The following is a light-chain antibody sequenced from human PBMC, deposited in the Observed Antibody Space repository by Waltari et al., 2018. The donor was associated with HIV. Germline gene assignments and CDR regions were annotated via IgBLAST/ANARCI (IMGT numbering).Light chain of an antibody. CDR3: MQALQTPRT. J-gene: IGKJ2*01. CDR1: QSLLHSNGYNY. V-gene: IGKV2-28*01. Sequence: DIVMTQSPLSLPVTPGEPASISCRSSQSLLHSNGYNYLDWYLQKPGQSPQLLIYLGSNRASGVPDRFRGSAAGTDFTLKISRVEAEDVGVYYCMQALQTPRTFGQGTKLEIK. CDR2: LGS.